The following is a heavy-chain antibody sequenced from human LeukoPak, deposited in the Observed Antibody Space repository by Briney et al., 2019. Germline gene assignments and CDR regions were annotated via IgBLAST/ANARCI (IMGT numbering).Heavy chain of an antibody. CDR3: ARAAVAGVSGWYDP. V-gene: IGHV3-11*04. CDR1: GFTFSDYY. CDR2: ISGSGSTT. D-gene: IGHD6-19*01. J-gene: IGHJ5*02. Sequence: GRSLRLSCAASGFTFSDYYMSWMRQAPGKGLEWVSYISGSGSTTHYADSVKGRFTISRDNAKKSLYLQMNSLRANDTAVYYCARAAVAGVSGWYDPWGQGTLVTVSS.